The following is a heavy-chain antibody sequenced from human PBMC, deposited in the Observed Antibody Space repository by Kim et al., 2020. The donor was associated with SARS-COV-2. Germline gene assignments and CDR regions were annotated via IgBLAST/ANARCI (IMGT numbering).Heavy chain of an antibody. J-gene: IGHJ4*02. CDR1: GFTFSGSA. CDR2: IRSKANSYAT. D-gene: IGHD6-19*01. V-gene: IGHV3-73*01. CDR3: TRQYDTTEGWSDFDY. Sequence: GGSLRLSCAASGFTFSGSAMHWVRQASGKGLEWVGRIRSKANSYATAYAASVKGRFTISRDDSKNTAYLQMNSLKTEDTAVYYCTRQYDTTEGWSDFDYWGQGTLVTVSS.